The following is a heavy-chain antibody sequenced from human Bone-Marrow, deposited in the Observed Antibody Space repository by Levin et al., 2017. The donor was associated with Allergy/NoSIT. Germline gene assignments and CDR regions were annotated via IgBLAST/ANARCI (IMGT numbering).Heavy chain of an antibody. CDR1: GFAFNIYS. J-gene: IGHJ4*02. D-gene: IGHD1-26*01. V-gene: IGHV3-21*06. Sequence: GESLKISCAASGFAFNIYSMNWVRQAPGKGLEWVAAISSSSAYIYYSDSMKGRVTISRDNAKNSLYLQMDSLRVEDTAVYHCVRDRVPEATRGDFDYWGQGTLVTVSS. CDR3: VRDRVPEATRGDFDY. CDR2: ISSSSAYI.